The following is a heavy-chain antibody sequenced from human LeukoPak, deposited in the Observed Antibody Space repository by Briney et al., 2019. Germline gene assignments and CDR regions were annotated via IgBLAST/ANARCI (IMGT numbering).Heavy chain of an antibody. Sequence: GASVKVSCKASGGTFSSYAISWVRQAPGQGLEWMGGIIPIFGTANYAQRFQGRVTITADECTSTAYMELSSLRSEDTAVYYCAREVVVAEGNWFDPRGQGTMVTVSS. CDR2: IIPIFGTA. CDR3: AREVVVAEGNWFDP. D-gene: IGHD6-19*01. J-gene: IGHJ5*02. CDR1: GGTFSSYA. V-gene: IGHV1-69*13.